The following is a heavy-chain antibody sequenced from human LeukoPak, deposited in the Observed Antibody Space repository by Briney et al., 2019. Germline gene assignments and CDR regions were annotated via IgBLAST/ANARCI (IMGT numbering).Heavy chain of an antibody. D-gene: IGHD6-13*01. CDR2: IYSSGST. J-gene: IGHJ4*02. CDR3: AREGAAAGRGSDY. V-gene: IGHV4-4*07. Sequence: PSETLSLTCTVSGGSISSYFWTWIRQPAGKGLEWIGRIYSSGSTDYNPSLMSRVAMSVDTSKNHFSLNLTSVTAADTAVYYCAREGAAAGRGSDYWGQGTQVTVSS. CDR1: GGSISSYF.